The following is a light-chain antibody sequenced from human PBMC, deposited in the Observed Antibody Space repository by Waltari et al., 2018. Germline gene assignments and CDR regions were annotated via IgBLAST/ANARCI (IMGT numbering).Light chain of an antibody. CDR3: QQRNTWPRT. V-gene: IGKV3-11*01. J-gene: IGKJ1*01. CDR1: QSVGTS. Sequence: EIFLTQSPATLSVSAGERAALPCRASQSVGTSLAWYQHRTGQAPRLLIYDASKRAAGIPARFSGSGSGTDFTLAIDTLEPEDFAVYYCQQRNTWPRTFGQGTKVEI. CDR2: DAS.